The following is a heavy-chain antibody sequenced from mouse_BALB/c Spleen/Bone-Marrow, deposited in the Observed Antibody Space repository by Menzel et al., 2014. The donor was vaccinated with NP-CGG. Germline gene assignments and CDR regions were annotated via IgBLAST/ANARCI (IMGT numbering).Heavy chain of an antibody. D-gene: IGHD1-1*01. Sequence: VQLQESGGGLVQPGGSLKLSCAASGFAFSRYCMSWVRQAPGKGLEWIGEINPDSSATFYTPSLKDKLIFSRDNSKNTLYLELRKVRSEDTALYYCARLTSDGRFDYWGEGTPVTVSS. CDR1: GFAFSRYC. CDR3: ARLTSDGRFDY. CDR2: INPDSSAT. J-gene: IGHJ3*01. V-gene: IGHV4-1*02.